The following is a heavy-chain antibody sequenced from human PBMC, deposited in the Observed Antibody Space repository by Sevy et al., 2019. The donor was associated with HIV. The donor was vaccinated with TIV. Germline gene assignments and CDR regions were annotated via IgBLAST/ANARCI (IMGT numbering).Heavy chain of an antibody. Sequence: GESLKISCVASGFTFRSFSMHWVRQAPGKGLEWVAAIWYDGRTERYADSVQGRFTISRDNSKKTLHLQMNSLRAEDTALYYSARDAARVIVPTAGFDSWGQGTLVTVSS. CDR3: ARDAARVIVPTAGFDS. CDR2: IWYDGRTE. D-gene: IGHD1-1*01. CDR1: GFTFRSFS. V-gene: IGHV3-33*01. J-gene: IGHJ5*01.